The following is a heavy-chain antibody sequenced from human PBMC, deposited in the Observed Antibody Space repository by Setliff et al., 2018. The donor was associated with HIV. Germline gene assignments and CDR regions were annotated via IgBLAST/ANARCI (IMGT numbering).Heavy chain of an antibody. CDR3: RAAVGGTYYFDY. CDR1: GSIFNSYG. CDR2: TDNTGDIT. D-gene: IGHD6-13*01. V-gene: IGHV3-23*01. Sequence: PGESLKISCAASGSIFNSYGMSWVRQGPGKGLEWISSTDNTGDITLYADSVKGRFTISRDNYKNTLYLQMNNLRVEDTAVYYCRAAVGGTYYFDYWGQGTLVTVSS. J-gene: IGHJ4*02.